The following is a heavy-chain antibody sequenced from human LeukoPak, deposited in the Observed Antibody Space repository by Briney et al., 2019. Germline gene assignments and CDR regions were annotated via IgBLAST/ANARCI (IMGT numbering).Heavy chain of an antibody. V-gene: IGHV3-7*01. D-gene: IGHD2-2*01. CDR1: GFTSSSYW. CDR3: ARGNCRSTSCYAQRAALCMDV. J-gene: IGHJ6*02. CDR2: INQDGREK. Sequence: GGSLRLSSSASGFTSSSYWRTWVRQAPGKGLKGLANINQDGREKYYVDSGKVRFTISTDNAKNSLYLQMNSLRAEDTAVYYSARGNCRSTSCYAQRAALCMDVWGPGTTVTVSS.